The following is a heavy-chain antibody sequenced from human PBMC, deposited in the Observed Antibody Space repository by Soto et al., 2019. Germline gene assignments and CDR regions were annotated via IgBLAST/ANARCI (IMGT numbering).Heavy chain of an antibody. CDR1: GFSFRDYD. Sequence: EVQLVESGGGSVQPGESLRLSCAASGFSFRDYDMHWVRQRKGKGLEWVSALGVAGDPYYVGSVKGRFSVSRANAQNSLFLQVDNLRVDDTAVYFCARAYLGRLPRRADYYYAMDVWGRGTTVTVSS. CDR3: ARAYLGRLPRRADYYYAMDV. J-gene: IGHJ6*02. D-gene: IGHD6-6*01. CDR2: LGVAGDP. V-gene: IGHV3-13*05.